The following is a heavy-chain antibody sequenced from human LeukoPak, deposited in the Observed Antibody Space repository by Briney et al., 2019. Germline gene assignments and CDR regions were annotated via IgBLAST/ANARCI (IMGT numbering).Heavy chain of an antibody. V-gene: IGHV3-74*01. J-gene: IGHJ3*02. CDR1: RFTFSTYW. CDR3: ARDHYESSFPI. Sequence: PGGSLRLSCAASRFTFSTYWMHWVRPAPGRGLVWVSRINSDVSSTSYADSVKGRFTISRDKAKNTLYLQMNSLRAEDTAVYYCARDHYESSFPIWGQGTMVTVSS. D-gene: IGHD3-22*01. CDR2: INSDVSST.